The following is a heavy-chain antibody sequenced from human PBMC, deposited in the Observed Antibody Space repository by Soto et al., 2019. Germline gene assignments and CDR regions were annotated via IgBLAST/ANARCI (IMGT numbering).Heavy chain of an antibody. CDR1: GDRVSTNSAT. CDR2: TYYRSKWYN. D-gene: IGHD2-8*01. CDR3: ARLIGNSWLDS. V-gene: IGHV6-1*01. Sequence: SQTRSLTCTVSGDRVSTNSATGDWIRQSPSRGLEWLGRTYYRSKWYNDYAVSVKGRITINPDTSNNQLSLQLNSVTPDDTAVYYCARLIGNSWLDSWGQGTLVTVSS. J-gene: IGHJ5*01.